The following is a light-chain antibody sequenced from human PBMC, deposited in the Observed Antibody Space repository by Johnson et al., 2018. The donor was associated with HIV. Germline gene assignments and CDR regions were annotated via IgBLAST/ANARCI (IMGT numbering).Light chain of an antibody. Sequence: QSVLTQPPSVSAAPGQKVTISCSGSSSNIGNNYVSWYQHLPGTAPKLLIYDNDKRPSGIPDRLSGSKSGTSATLGITGLQTGDEADYYCATWDSSLSAGGVFGTGTKVTVL. CDR3: ATWDSSLSAGGV. V-gene: IGLV1-51*01. CDR2: DND. J-gene: IGLJ1*01. CDR1: SSNIGNNY.